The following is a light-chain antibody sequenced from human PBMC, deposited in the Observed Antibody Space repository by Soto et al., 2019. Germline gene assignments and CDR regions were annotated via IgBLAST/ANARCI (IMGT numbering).Light chain of an antibody. CDR1: SSDVGGYNY. CDR2: EVT. Sequence: QAVLTQPASVSGSPGQSITISCTGTSSDVGGYNYVSWYQQHPGKAPKVLIYEVTYRPSGVSNRFSGSKSGNTASLTISGLQAEDEADYYCDSYTSSSTRVFGTGTKLTVL. CDR3: DSYTSSSTRV. V-gene: IGLV2-14*01. J-gene: IGLJ1*01.